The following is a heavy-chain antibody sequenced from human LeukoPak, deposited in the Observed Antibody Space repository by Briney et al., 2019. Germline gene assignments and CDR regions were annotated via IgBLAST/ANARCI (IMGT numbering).Heavy chain of an antibody. CDR3: ATVACSAGACYFDY. CDR2: INSDGSST. V-gene: IGHV3-74*01. Sequence: PGGSLRLSCTASGFTFSTSWMHWVRQAPGKGLVWVSRINSDGSSTSYADSVKGRFTISRDNAKNTLYLQMNSLGAEDTAMYYCATVACSAGACYFDYWGQGTLVTVSS. J-gene: IGHJ4*02. CDR1: GFTFSTSW. D-gene: IGHD2-15*01.